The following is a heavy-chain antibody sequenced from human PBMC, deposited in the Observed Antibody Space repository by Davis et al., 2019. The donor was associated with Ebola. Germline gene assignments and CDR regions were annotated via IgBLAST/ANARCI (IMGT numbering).Heavy chain of an antibody. D-gene: IGHD1-20*01. J-gene: IGHJ3*02. V-gene: IGHV5-51*01. CDR3: ATLRRTITGMDDGFDI. CDR1: GNRFSSHW. CDR2: IYTGDSDT. Sequence: GESLKLSCKDSGNRFSSHWIGWVRQMPGKGLEWMGIIYTGDSDTRYSPSFRGQVTISADKSIKTAFLQWSSLKASDTAIYYCATLRRTITGMDDGFDIWGQGTMVTVSS.